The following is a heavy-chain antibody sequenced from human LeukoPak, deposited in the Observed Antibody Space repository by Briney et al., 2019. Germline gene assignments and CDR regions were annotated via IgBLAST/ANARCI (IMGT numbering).Heavy chain of an antibody. V-gene: IGHV4-59*08. Sequence: SETLSLTCTVSGGSISGYHWSWIRQPPGKGLEWIGYINYTGSTGYNPSLKSRVTISVDTSKNQFSLKLSSLTAADTAVYYCARHRGDRFSGSYCDYWGQGTLVTVSS. J-gene: IGHJ4*02. CDR2: INYTGST. CDR1: GGSISGYH. CDR3: ARHRGDRFSGSYCDY. D-gene: IGHD1-26*01.